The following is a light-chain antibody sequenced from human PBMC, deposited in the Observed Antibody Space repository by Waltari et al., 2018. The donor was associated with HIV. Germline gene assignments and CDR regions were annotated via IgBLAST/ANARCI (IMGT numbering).Light chain of an antibody. CDR3: QSYDSSLRGYV. Sequence: VLTPPPSVSGAPGQRVTISCTGSSSNIGAAYHVPWYQHLPGTAPKPLIYGNNNRPSGVPDRFSGSKSGTSASLAITGLQAEDEADYYCQSYDSSLRGYVFGTGTKVTVL. J-gene: IGLJ1*01. CDR1: SSNIGAAYH. CDR2: GNN. V-gene: IGLV1-40*01.